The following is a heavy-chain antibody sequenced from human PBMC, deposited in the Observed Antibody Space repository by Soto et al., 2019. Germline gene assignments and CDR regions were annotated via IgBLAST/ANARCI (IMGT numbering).Heavy chain of an antibody. J-gene: IGHJ6*02. CDR3: ARTQVVPDAILHYYYGMDV. D-gene: IGHD2-2*02. V-gene: IGHV1-8*01. Sequence: QVQLVQSGAEVKKPGASVKVSCKASGYTFTSYDINWVRQATGQGLEWMGWMNPNSGNTGYAQKFQGRVTMTRNTSISTAYMELSSLRSEDTAVYYCARTQVVPDAILHYYYGMDVWGQGTTVTVSS. CDR1: GYTFTSYD. CDR2: MNPNSGNT.